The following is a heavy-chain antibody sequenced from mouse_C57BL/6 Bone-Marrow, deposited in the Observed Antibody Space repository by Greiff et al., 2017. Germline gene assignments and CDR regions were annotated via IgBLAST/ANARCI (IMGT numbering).Heavy chain of an antibody. J-gene: IGHJ1*03. CDR2: IYPGSGST. Sequence: VQLQQSGAELVKPGASVKMSCKASGYTFTSYWIPWVKQRPGQGLEWIGDIYPGSGSTNYNEKFKSKATLTVDTSSSTAYMQHSSLTTEDSAFYYCAIPDYSNYWYFDVWGTGTTVTVSS. D-gene: IGHD2-5*01. CDR3: AIPDYSNYWYFDV. CDR1: GYTFTSYW. V-gene: IGHV1-55*01.